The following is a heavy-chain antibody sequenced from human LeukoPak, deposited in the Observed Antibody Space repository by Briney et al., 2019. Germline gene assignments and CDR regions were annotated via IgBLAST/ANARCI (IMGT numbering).Heavy chain of an antibody. CDR3: ARSAGAAAHFDY. J-gene: IGHJ4*02. D-gene: IGHD6-13*01. CDR2: IYYSGRT. Sequence: SETLSLTCTVSGGSLNSYYWSWLRQPPGKGLEWIGYIYYSGRTNNNPSLKSRVTMSVDTSKNQFSLNLSSVTAADTAVYYCARSAGAAAHFDYWGQGTLVTVSS. V-gene: IGHV4-59*08. CDR1: GGSLNSYY.